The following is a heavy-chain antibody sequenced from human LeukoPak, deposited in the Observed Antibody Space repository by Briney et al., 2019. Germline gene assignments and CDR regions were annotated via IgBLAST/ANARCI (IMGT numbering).Heavy chain of an antibody. CDR3: ARDRGLLWFGELYDP. V-gene: IGHV3-21*01. CDR1: GFTFSSYS. D-gene: IGHD3-10*01. Sequence: AGGSLRLSCAASGFTFSSYSMNWVRQAPGKGLEWVSSISSSSSYIYHADSVKGRFTISRDNAKNSLYLQMNSLRAEDTAVYYCARDRGLLWFGELYDPWGQGTLVTVSS. CDR2: ISSSSSYI. J-gene: IGHJ5*02.